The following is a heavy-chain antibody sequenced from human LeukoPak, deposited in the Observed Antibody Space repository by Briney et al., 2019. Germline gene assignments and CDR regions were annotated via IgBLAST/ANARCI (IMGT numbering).Heavy chain of an antibody. D-gene: IGHD6-25*01. Sequence: GGSLRLSCAASGFTFSSYWMHWVRHVPGKGLVWVSRIKSDGSSTTYADSVKGRFTISRDNAKSTLYLQMNSLGADDTAVYYCARVSGYRTLSFDYWGQGTLVTVSS. CDR3: ARVSGYRTLSFDY. V-gene: IGHV3-74*01. CDR2: IKSDGSST. CDR1: GFTFSSYW. J-gene: IGHJ4*02.